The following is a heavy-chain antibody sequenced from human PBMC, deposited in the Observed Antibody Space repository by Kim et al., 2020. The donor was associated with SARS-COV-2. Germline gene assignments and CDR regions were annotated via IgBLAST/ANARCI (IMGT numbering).Heavy chain of an antibody. Sequence: KLQGRVTMNRDTSTSTVYMELSSRRSEDTAVYYCARDWSACSGGSCYYFDYWGQGTLVTVSS. D-gene: IGHD2-15*01. V-gene: IGHV1-46*01. J-gene: IGHJ4*02. CDR3: ARDWSACSGGSCYYFDY.